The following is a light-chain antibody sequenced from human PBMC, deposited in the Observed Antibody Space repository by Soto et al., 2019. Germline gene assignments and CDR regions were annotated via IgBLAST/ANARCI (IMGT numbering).Light chain of an antibody. J-gene: IGLJ1*01. CDR3: YSSRSSSTTFYV. CDR1: SSDIGGSEY. CDR2: GVS. V-gene: IGLV2-14*03. Sequence: QSALTQPASVSGSPGQSITISCAGTSSDIGGSEYVAWYQQHPGNAPKLMIYGVSNRPSGVSNRVSGSKSGNTASLTISGLQAEDEADYFCYSSRSSSTTFYVFGTGTKLTVL.